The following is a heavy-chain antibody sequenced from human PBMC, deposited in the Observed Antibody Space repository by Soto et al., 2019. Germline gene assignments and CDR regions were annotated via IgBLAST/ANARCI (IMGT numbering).Heavy chain of an antibody. CDR1: GYTFTSYG. V-gene: IGHV1-18*01. J-gene: IGHJ4*02. CDR2: ISAYNGNT. Sequence: ASVKVSCKASGYTFTSYGISWVRQAPGQGLEWMGWISAYNGNTNYAQKLQGRVTMTTDTSTSTAYMELRSLRSDDTAVYYCARTYYYDSSGYAPNFDYWGQGTLVTVYS. D-gene: IGHD3-22*01. CDR3: ARTYYYDSSGYAPNFDY.